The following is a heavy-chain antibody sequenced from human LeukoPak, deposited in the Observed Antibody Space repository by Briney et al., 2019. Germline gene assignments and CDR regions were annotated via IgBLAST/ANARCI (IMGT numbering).Heavy chain of an antibody. CDR3: ARGVTMIVVVIHDWYFDL. CDR1: GGSISSSSYY. J-gene: IGHJ2*01. D-gene: IGHD3-22*01. Sequence: PSETLSLTCTVSGGSISSSSYYWGWIRQPPGKGLEWIGSIYYTRSTYYNPPLKSRVTISVDTSKNQFSLKLTSVTAADTAVYYCARGVTMIVVVIHDWYFDLWGRGTLVTVPS. V-gene: IGHV4-39*01. CDR2: IYYTRST.